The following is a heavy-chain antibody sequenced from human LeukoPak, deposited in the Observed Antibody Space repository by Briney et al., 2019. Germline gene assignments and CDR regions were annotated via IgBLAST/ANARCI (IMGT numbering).Heavy chain of an antibody. J-gene: IGHJ6*03. V-gene: IGHV3-23*01. Sequence: GGCLRLSCAASGFTFSSYAMSWVRQAPGKGLEWVSAISGSGGSTYYADSVKGRFTISRDNSKNTLYLQMNSLRAEDTAVYYCAKDGFLEWLARPQWVYYMDVWGKGTTVTVSS. CDR3: AKDGFLEWLARPQWVYYMDV. D-gene: IGHD3-3*01. CDR2: ISGSGGST. CDR1: GFTFSSYA.